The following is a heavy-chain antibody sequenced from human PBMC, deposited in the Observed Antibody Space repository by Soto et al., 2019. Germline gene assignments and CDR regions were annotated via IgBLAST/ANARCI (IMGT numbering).Heavy chain of an antibody. V-gene: IGHV4-59*01. J-gene: IGHJ4*02. Sequence: SETLSLTCTVSGGSISSYYWSWIRQPPGKGLVWIGYIYYRGSTNYNPSLKSRVTISVDTSKNQFSMKLSSVTAADTAVYYCARIKGSYSSSSSFDYWGQGTRVAV. CDR2: IYYRGST. CDR1: GGSISSYY. CDR3: ARIKGSYSSSSSFDY. D-gene: IGHD6-6*01.